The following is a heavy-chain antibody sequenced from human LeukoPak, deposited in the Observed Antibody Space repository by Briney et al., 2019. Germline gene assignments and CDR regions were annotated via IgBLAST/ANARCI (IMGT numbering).Heavy chain of an antibody. D-gene: IGHD6-13*01. J-gene: IGHJ4*02. CDR1: GGSVSSGSYY. Sequence: SETLSLTCTVSGGSVSSGSYYWSWIRLPPGKGLEWIGYIYYSGSTNYNPSLKSRVTISVDTSKNQFSLKLSSVTAADTAVYYCARDIGSSWGVMEFDYWGQGTLVTVSS. CDR2: IYYSGST. V-gene: IGHV4-61*01. CDR3: ARDIGSSWGVMEFDY.